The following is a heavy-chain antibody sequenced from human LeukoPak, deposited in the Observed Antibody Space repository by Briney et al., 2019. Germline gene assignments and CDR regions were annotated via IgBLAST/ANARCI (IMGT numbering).Heavy chain of an antibody. J-gene: IGHJ4*02. D-gene: IGHD3-22*01. CDR1: GFPFSSFG. CDR3: ARKAPSGFHDS. CDR2: ISAGGGST. Sequence: GGSLRLSCTTSGFPFSSFGMSWVRQAPGEGLEWVSGISAGGGSTPYADSVKGRFLISRDNSGSTLYMQMNNLRAGDTAVYFCARKAPSGFHDSWGQGTLVTVSS. V-gene: IGHV3-23*01.